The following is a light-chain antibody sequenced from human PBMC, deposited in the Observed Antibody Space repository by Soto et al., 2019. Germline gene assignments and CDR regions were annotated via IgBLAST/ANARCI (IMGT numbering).Light chain of an antibody. CDR1: SSNIGAGYD. CDR2: GNT. J-gene: IGLJ1*01. V-gene: IGLV1-40*01. Sequence: QSVLTQPPSVSGAPGQRVTISCTGTSSNIGAGYDVHWYQHLPGTAPKLLIYGNTIRPSGVPDRFSGSRSGTSASLDITGLQAEDEAAYFCQSYDMSLNNYVFGTGTKVTVL. CDR3: QSYDMSLNNYV.